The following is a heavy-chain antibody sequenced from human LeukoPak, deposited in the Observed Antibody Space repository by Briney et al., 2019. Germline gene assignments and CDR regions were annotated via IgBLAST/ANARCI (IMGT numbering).Heavy chain of an antibody. J-gene: IGHJ4*02. CDR1: GGSISSYC. CDR2: ISYSGST. Sequence: SETLSLTCTVSGGSISSYCWSWIRQPPGKGLECIGYISYSGSTNYNPSFKSRVTMSVDTSKNQFSLKLTSVTAADTAVYYCARRIVNSALDLFDYWGQGTLVTVSS. D-gene: IGHD1-26*01. CDR3: ARRIVNSALDLFDY. V-gene: IGHV4-59*01.